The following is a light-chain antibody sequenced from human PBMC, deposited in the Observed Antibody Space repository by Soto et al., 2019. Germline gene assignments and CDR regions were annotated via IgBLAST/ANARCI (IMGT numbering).Light chain of an antibody. CDR3: CSSASENTSV. J-gene: IGLJ1*01. V-gene: IGLV2-23*01. CDR2: KGT. CDR1: SSDVGAYNS. Sequence: QSALAHPASVSGSPGQSITISCTGTSSDVGAYNSVSWYQQHPHKAPQVIIYKGTQRPSGVSNRFSGSTSGNAASLTISGLQADDEAEYFCCSSASENTSVFGNGTKLTVL.